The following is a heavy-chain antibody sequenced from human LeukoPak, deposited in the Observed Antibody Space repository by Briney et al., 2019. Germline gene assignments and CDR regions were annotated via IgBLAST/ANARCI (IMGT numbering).Heavy chain of an antibody. CDR2: ISGSGGST. V-gene: IGHV3-23*01. J-gene: IGHJ4*02. Sequence: GGSLRLSCAASGFTFSSYCMNWVRQAPGKGLEWVSDISGSGGSTYYADSVKGRFTISRDNSKNTLYLQMNSLSAEATAVYYCAKRIQSAMATGYWGQGTLVTVSS. D-gene: IGHD5-18*01. CDR1: GFTFSSYC. CDR3: AKRIQSAMATGY.